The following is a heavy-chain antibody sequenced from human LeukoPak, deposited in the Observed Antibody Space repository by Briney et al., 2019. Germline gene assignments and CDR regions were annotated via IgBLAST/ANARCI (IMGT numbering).Heavy chain of an antibody. Sequence: GRSLRLSCAASGFTFSSYAMHWVRQAPGKGLEWVAVISYDGSNKYYADSVKGRFTISRDNSKNTLYLQMNSLRAEDTAVYYCARDKLIVVVTAIGYWGLGTPVTVSS. CDR3: ARDKLIVVVTAIGY. J-gene: IGHJ4*02. V-gene: IGHV3-30*01. CDR1: GFTFSSYA. CDR2: ISYDGSNK. D-gene: IGHD2-21*02.